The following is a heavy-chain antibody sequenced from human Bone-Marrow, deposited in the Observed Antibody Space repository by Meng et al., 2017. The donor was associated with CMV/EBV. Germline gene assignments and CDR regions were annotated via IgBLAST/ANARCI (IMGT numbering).Heavy chain of an antibody. D-gene: IGHD3-22*01. CDR3: AKDPHYYDSSGYYEIYY. CDR1: GFTFSDYY. V-gene: IGHV3-11*04. CDR2: ISSSGSTI. J-gene: IGHJ4*02. Sequence: GRSLRLSCAASGFTFSDYYMSWIRQAPGKGLEWVSYISSSGSTIYYADSVKGRFTISRDNSKNTLYLQMNSLRAEDTAVYYCAKDPHYYDSSGYYEIYYWGQGPLVTVSS.